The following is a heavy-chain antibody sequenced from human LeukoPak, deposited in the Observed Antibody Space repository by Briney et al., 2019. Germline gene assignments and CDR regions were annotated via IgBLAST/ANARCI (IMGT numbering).Heavy chain of an antibody. J-gene: IGHJ4*02. D-gene: IGHD5-24*01. CDR1: GASISSYY. Sequence: SETLSLTCTVSGASISSYYWSWIRQPPGKGLEWIGYISDSGSTNYNPSLKSRVTMSVDTSKNQFSLKLSSVTAADTAVYYCARDGYNSGYFDYWGQGTLVTVSS. CDR2: ISDSGST. V-gene: IGHV4-59*12. CDR3: ARDGYNSGYFDY.